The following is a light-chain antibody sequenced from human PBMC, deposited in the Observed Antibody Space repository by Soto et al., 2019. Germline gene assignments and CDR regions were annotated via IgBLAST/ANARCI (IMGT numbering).Light chain of an antibody. J-gene: IGKJ1*01. V-gene: IGKV3-15*01. CDR3: QQYTNWRT. CDR2: DAS. Sequence: IVMTHSPATLSVSPGETATLFCRASQRLSTNLARYQQKPGQAPRLLIYDASTRATGVPARFSGSGSGTEFTLTITSLQSEDFAVYYCQQYTNWRTFGQGTKVDIK. CDR1: QRLSTN.